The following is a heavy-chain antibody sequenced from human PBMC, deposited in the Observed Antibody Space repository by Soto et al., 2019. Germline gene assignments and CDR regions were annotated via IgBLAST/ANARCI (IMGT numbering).Heavy chain of an antibody. V-gene: IGHV3-7*01. Sequence: EVQLVESGGGLVQPGGSLRLSCAASGFTFSSYWMSWVRQAPGKGLEWVANIKQDGSEKYYVDSVKGRFTISRDNAKNSLYLKMNGLRAEDTAVYYCARVYGGPGFDYWGQGTLVTVSS. J-gene: IGHJ4*02. CDR2: IKQDGSEK. CDR1: GFTFSSYW. CDR3: ARVYGGPGFDY. D-gene: IGHD3-10*01.